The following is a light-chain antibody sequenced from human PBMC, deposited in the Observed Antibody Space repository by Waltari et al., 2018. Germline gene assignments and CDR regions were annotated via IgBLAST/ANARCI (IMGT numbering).Light chain of an antibody. J-gene: IGLJ3*02. V-gene: IGLV2-14*03. CDR3: SSYITTNTLEL. CDR2: GVS. CDR1: SSDVGTYNY. Sequence: QSALTQPASVSGSPGQSLTISCTGTSSDVGTYNYVSWYQQHPGKAPKLLIYGVSYRPSGVSYRVSGSKSGNTASLTISGLQAEDEAEYYCSSYITTNTLELFGGGTSLTVL.